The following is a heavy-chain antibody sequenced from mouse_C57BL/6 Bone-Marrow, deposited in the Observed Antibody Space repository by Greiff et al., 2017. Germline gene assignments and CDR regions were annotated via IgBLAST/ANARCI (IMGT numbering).Heavy chain of an antibody. V-gene: IGHV5-4*03. CDR2: ISDGGSYT. CDR1: GFTFSSYA. Sequence: EVKLVESGGGLVKPGGSLKLSCAASGFTFSSYAMSWVRQTPEKRLEWVATISDGGSYTYYPDNVKGRFTISRDNAKNNLYLQMSHLKSEDTAMXYCARGAYYSNYEAMDYWGQGTSVTVSS. D-gene: IGHD2-5*01. J-gene: IGHJ4*01. CDR3: ARGAYYSNYEAMDY.